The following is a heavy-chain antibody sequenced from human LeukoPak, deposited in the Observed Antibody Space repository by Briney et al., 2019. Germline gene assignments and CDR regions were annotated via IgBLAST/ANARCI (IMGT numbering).Heavy chain of an antibody. CDR3: ARVPYYYGSGSYSPEYYFDY. CDR2: IYYSGST. CDR1: GGSISSGGYY. Sequence: SETLSLTCTVSGGSISSGGYYWSWIRQHPGKGLEWIGYIYYSGSTYYNPSLKSRVTISVDKSKNQFSLKLSSVTAADTAVYYCARVPYYYGSGSYSPEYYFDYWGQGTLVTVSS. V-gene: IGHV4-31*03. D-gene: IGHD3-10*01. J-gene: IGHJ4*02.